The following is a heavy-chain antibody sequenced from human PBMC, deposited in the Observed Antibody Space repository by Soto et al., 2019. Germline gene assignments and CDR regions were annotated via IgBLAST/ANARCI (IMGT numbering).Heavy chain of an antibody. J-gene: IGHJ5*02. CDR1: GGTFSSYA. V-gene: IGHV1-69*06. CDR2: IIPIFGTA. Sequence: ASVKVSCKASGGTFSSYAISWVRQAPGQGLEWMGGIIPIFGTANYAQKFQGRVTITADKSTSTAYTELSSLISEDTAVYYCATAAYDFWSGSTAGWFDPWGQGTLVTVSS. D-gene: IGHD3-3*01. CDR3: ATAAYDFWSGSTAGWFDP.